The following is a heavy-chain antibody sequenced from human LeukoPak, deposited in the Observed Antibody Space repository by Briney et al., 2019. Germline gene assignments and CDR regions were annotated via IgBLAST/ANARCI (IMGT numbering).Heavy chain of an antibody. CDR3: ARSVEMAARIDY. J-gene: IGHJ4*02. D-gene: IGHD5-24*01. Sequence: GRSLRLSCAASGFTFDDYAMHWVRQAPGKGLEWVSGISWNSGSIGYADSVKGRFTISRDNAKNSLYLQMNSLRAEDMALYYCARSVEMAARIDYWGRGTLVTVSS. CDR2: ISWNSGSI. V-gene: IGHV3-9*03. CDR1: GFTFDDYA.